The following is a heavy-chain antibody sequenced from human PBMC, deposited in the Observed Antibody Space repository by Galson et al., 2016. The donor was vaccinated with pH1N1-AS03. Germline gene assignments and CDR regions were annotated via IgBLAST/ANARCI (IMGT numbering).Heavy chain of an antibody. D-gene: IGHD4-17*01. CDR3: AKDLSRTVPNAGASEI. CDR1: GFTFRNYA. J-gene: IGHJ3*02. Sequence: SLRLSCAASGFTFRNYAMRWVRQAPGKGLEWVSDISATGGSTYYGDSVKGRAAISRDNSKNTVYLQMNSLRAEDKAVYYCAKDLSRTVPNAGASEIWGQGTMVTVSS. CDR2: ISATGGST. V-gene: IGHV3-23*01.